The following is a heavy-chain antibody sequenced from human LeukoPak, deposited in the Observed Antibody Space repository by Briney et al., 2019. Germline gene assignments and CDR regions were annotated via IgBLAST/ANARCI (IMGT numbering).Heavy chain of an antibody. V-gene: IGHV3-7*01. CDR2: IKQDGSEK. CDR3: ARDVGDY. D-gene: IGHD3-16*01. CDR1: GFTFSYYW. J-gene: IGHJ4*02. Sequence: GGSLRLSCAASGFTFSYYWMGWVRQAPGKGLEWVANIKQDGSEKYYVDSVRGRFTISRDNAKNSLYLQMNSMRAEDTAVYYCARDVGDYWGQGTLVTVSS.